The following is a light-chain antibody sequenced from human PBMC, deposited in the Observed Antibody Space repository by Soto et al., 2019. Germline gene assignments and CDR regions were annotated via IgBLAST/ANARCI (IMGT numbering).Light chain of an antibody. CDR3: QKYNSDPL. Sequence: DIQMTQSPSSLSASVGDRITITCRTSQGISNYLAWYQQKSGEVPKLLIYLASTLRSGVQSRFSGSRSGTDFTLTISSLQPEDVAIYYCQKYNSDPLFGGGTKVE. CDR1: QGISNY. J-gene: IGKJ4*01. V-gene: IGKV1-27*01. CDR2: LAS.